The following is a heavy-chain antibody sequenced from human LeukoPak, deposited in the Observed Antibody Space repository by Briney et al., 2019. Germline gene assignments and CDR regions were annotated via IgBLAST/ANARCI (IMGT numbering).Heavy chain of an antibody. CDR3: ARGGRSRDGYNYYFDY. J-gene: IGHJ4*02. CDR1: GGSISSYY. Sequence: SETLSLTCTVSGGSISSYYWSWIRQPPGKGLEWIGYIYYSGSTNYNPSLKSRVTISVDTSKNQFSLKLSSVTAADTAVYYCARGGRSRDGYNYYFDYWGQGTLVTVSS. CDR2: IYYSGST. D-gene: IGHD5-24*01. V-gene: IGHV4-59*12.